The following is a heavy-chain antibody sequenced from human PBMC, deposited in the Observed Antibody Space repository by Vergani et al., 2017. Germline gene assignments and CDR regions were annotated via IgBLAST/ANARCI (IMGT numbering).Heavy chain of an antibody. CDR3: AXDCSSTSCLGSYYYGMDV. D-gene: IGHD2-2*01. CDR1: GYTFTSYG. V-gene: IGHV1-18*01. Sequence: QVQLVQSGAEVKKPGASVKVSCKASGYTFTSYGISWVRQAPGQGLEWMGWISAYNGNTNYAQKLQGRVTMTTDTATSTAYMELRSLRSDDTAVYYCAXDCSSTSCLGSYYYGMDVWGQGTTVTVSS. J-gene: IGHJ6*02. CDR2: ISAYNGNT.